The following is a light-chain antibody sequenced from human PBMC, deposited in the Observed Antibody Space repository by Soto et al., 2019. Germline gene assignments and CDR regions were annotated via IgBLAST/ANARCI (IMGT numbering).Light chain of an antibody. Sequence: QSALTQPRSVSGSPGQSITISCTGTSIDVGGYNYVSWYRQHPGKAPKLMIYDVSNRPSGVPDRFSGSKSGNTASLTISGLQAEDEADYYCCSYAGSYTHYVFGSGTKVTVL. V-gene: IGLV2-11*01. CDR2: DVS. CDR1: SIDVGGYNY. CDR3: CSYAGSYTHYV. J-gene: IGLJ1*01.